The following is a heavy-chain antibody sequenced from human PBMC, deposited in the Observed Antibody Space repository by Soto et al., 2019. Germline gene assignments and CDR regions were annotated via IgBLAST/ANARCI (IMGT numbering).Heavy chain of an antibody. CDR3: ARLPITIFGVVMHYYYYYGMDV. J-gene: IGHJ6*02. V-gene: IGHV5-51*01. D-gene: IGHD3-3*01. CDR2: IFPADSDT. Sequence: GESLKISCKGSGYSFSNYWIAWVRQMPGKGLEWMGIIFPADSDTKYSPSFQSQVTISADKSISTAYLQWSSLKASDTAMYYCARLPITIFGVVMHYYYYYGMDVWGQGTTVTVSS. CDR1: GYSFSNYW.